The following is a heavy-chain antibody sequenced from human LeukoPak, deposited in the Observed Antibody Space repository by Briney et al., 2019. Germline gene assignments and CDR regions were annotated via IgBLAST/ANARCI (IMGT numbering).Heavy chain of an antibody. CDR1: GGSISSYY. Sequence: SETLSLTCTVSGGSISSYYWSWIRQPPGKGLEWIGYIYYSGSTNYNPSLKSRVTISVDTSKNQFSLKLSSVTAADTAVYYCVSGTTVTTFEAHWLFDLWGRGTLVTVSS. D-gene: IGHD4-17*01. CDR3: VSGTTVTTFEAHWLFDL. V-gene: IGHV4-59*01. J-gene: IGHJ2*01. CDR2: IYYSGST.